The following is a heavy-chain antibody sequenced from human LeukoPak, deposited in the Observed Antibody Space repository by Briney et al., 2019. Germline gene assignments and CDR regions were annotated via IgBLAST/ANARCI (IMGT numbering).Heavy chain of an antibody. Sequence: ASVKVSCKASGYTFTGYYMHWVRQAPGQGLEWMGWINPNSGGTNYAQNFKGRVTMTRDTSISTAYMELSRLRSDDTAMYYCAREERIPAALPGTPDAFDIWGQGTMVTVSS. CDR1: GYTFTGYY. D-gene: IGHD2-2*02. V-gene: IGHV1-2*02. CDR2: INPNSGGT. J-gene: IGHJ3*02. CDR3: AREERIPAALPGTPDAFDI.